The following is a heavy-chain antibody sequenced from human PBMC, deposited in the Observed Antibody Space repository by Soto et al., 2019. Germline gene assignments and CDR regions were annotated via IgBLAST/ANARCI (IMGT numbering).Heavy chain of an antibody. CDR1: GGSISSSSYY. J-gene: IGHJ4*02. CDR3: ARHIDEDTAMAYFDY. Sequence: SETLSLTCTVSGGSISSSSYYWGWIRQPPGKGLEWIGSIYYSGSTYYSPSLKSRVTISVDTSKNQFSLKLSSVTAADTAVYYCARHIDEDTAMAYFDYWGQGTLVTVSS. CDR2: IYYSGST. V-gene: IGHV4-39*01. D-gene: IGHD5-18*01.